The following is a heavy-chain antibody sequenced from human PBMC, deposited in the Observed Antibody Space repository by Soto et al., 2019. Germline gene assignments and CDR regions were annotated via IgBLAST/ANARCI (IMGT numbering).Heavy chain of an antibody. V-gene: IGHV3-23*01. J-gene: IGHJ4*02. CDR3: VKGGLVVSQGPWNYFDY. CDR2: ISGNGSRI. D-gene: IGHD1-1*01. Sequence: GGSLRLSCPASGFTFSAYAMTWVRQAPGKGLEWVSVISGNGSRINYADSVKGRFTISRDNSKNTVYLQMNSLRAEDTAVYYCVKGGLVVSQGPWNYFDYWGQGTLVTVSS. CDR1: GFTFSAYA.